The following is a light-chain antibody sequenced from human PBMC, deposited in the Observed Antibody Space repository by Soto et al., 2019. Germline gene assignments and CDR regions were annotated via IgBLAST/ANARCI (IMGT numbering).Light chain of an antibody. J-gene: IGKJ1*01. CDR1: QTISSW. V-gene: IGKV1-5*03. CDR2: KAS. CDR3: QHYNSYSEA. Sequence: DIQMTQSPSTLSGSVGGRVTITCRASQTISSWLAWYQQKPGKAPKLLIYKASTLKSGVPSRFSGSGSGTEFTLTISSXQPDDFATYDCQHYNSYSEAFGQGTKVDIK.